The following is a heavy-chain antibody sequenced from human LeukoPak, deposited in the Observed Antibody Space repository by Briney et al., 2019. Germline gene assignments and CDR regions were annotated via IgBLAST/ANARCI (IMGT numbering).Heavy chain of an antibody. CDR2: IYHSGST. CDR3: ARVQDDSSGYSTY. V-gene: IGHV4-38-2*02. J-gene: IGHJ4*02. CDR1: GYSISSGYY. D-gene: IGHD3-22*01. Sequence: SETLSLTCTVSGYSISSGYYWGWIRQPPGKGLEWIGSIYHSGSTYYNPSLKSRVTISVDTSKNQFSLKLSSVTAADTAVYYCARVQDDSSGYSTYWGQGTLVTVSS.